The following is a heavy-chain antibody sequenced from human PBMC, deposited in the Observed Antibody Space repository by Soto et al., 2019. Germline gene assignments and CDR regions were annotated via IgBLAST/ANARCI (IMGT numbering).Heavy chain of an antibody. J-gene: IGHJ6*02. Sequence: ASVKVSCKASGYTFTSYYMHWVRQAPGQGLEWMGIINPSGGSTSYAQKFQGRVTMTRDTSTSTVYMELSSLRSEDTAVYYCARARGQQLANYYYYYGMDVWGQGTTVTVSS. CDR2: INPSGGST. CDR3: ARARGQQLANYYYYYGMDV. V-gene: IGHV1-46*01. CDR1: GYTFTSYY. D-gene: IGHD6-13*01.